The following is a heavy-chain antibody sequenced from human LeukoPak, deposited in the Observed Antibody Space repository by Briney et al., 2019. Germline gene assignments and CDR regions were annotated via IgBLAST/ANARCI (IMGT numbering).Heavy chain of an antibody. Sequence: QSGGSLRLSCAASGFTFSSYSMNWVRQAPGKGLEWVSYISSSSSTIYYADSVKGRFTISRDNAKNSLYLQMNSLRAEDTAVYYCARGSAYGGNWFDPWGQGTLVTVSS. D-gene: IGHD4-23*01. V-gene: IGHV3-48*01. CDR2: ISSSSSTI. CDR3: ARGSAYGGNWFDP. CDR1: GFTFSSYS. J-gene: IGHJ5*02.